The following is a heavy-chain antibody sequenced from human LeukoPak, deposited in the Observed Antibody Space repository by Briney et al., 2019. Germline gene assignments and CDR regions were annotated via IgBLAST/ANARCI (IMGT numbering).Heavy chain of an antibody. V-gene: IGHV1-18*04. CDR2: ISAYNGNT. CDR3: ARDRTVYGSGSYTLGY. J-gene: IGHJ4*02. D-gene: IGHD3-10*01. Sequence: ASVKVSCKASGYTFTSYYMHWVRQAPGQGLEWMGWISAYNGNTNYAQKLQGRVTMTTDTSTSTAYMELRSLRSDDTAVYYCARDRTVYGSGSYTLGYWGQGTLVTVSS. CDR1: GYTFTSYY.